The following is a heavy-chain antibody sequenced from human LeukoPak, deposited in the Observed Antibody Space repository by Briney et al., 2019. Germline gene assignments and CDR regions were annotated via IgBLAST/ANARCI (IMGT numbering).Heavy chain of an antibody. CDR2: MKPDGSEK. D-gene: IGHD5-12*01. Sequence: PGGSLRLSCAGSGFTLSSYWMSWVRQAPGKGLEWVANMKPDGSEKYYVDSVKGRFTISRDNAKNSLYLQMNSLRAEDTAVYYCARFLRGGYSGYDIDYWGQGTLVTVSS. J-gene: IGHJ4*02. CDR3: ARFLRGGYSGYDIDY. CDR1: GFTLSSYW. V-gene: IGHV3-7*03.